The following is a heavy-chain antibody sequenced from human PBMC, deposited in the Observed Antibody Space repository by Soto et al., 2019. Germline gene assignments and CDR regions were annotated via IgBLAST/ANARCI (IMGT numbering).Heavy chain of an antibody. CDR1: GVTFKDYG. CDR2: ISYDGKQT. CDR3: ARDGWGSNWYFDL. Sequence: PGESLRLSCEAPGVTFKDYGMHWVRQAPGKGLEWVAVISYDGKQTYYADSVKGRFTISKEKSKRTLFLQMNSLRVDDTAVYYCARDGWGSNWYFDLWGRGTLVTVSS. V-gene: IGHV3-30*03. D-gene: IGHD3-16*01. J-gene: IGHJ2*01.